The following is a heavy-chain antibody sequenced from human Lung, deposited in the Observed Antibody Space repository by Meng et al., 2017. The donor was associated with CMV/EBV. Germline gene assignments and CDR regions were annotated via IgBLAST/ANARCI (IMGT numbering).Heavy chain of an antibody. Sequence: GGSLRLXXAASGFTFSSYWMSWVRQAPGKGLEWVANIKQDGSEKYYVDSVKGRFTISRDNAKNSLYLQMNSLRAEDTAVYYCARDRTGYSSGWYGYYGMAVWGRGTXVTVAS. CDR1: GFTFSSYW. V-gene: IGHV3-7*01. CDR3: ARDRTGYSSGWYGYYGMAV. J-gene: IGHJ6*02. CDR2: IKQDGSEK. D-gene: IGHD6-19*01.